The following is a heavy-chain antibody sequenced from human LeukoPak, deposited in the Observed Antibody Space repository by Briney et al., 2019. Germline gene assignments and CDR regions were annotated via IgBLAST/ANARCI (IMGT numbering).Heavy chain of an antibody. CDR2: ISAYNGNT. CDR1: GYTFTSYG. CDR3: AKEGDSSGYYESAVYYFDY. Sequence: ASVKVSCKASGYTFTSYGISWVRQAPGQGLEWMGWISAYNGNTNYAQKLQGRVTMTTDTSTSTAYMELRSLRSDDTAVYYCAKEGDSSGYYESAVYYFDYWGQGTLVTVSS. D-gene: IGHD3-22*01. V-gene: IGHV1-18*01. J-gene: IGHJ4*02.